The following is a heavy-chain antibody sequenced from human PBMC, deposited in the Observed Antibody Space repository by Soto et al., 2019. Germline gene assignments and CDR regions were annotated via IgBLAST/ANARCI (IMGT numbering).Heavy chain of an antibody. V-gene: IGHV1-58*01. CDR2: IVVGSGNT. CDR3: AAVPHIVVVTATPYFAY. CDR1: GFTFTSSA. J-gene: IGHJ4*02. Sequence: SVKVSCKASGFTFTSSAVQWVRQARGQRLEWIGWIVVGSGNTNYAQKFQERVTITRDMSTSTAYMELSSLRSEDTAVYYCAAVPHIVVVTATPYFAYWGQGTLVTVSS. D-gene: IGHD2-21*02.